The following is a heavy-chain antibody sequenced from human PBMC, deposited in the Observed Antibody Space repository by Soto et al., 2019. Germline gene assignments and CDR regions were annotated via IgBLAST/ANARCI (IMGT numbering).Heavy chain of an antibody. J-gene: IGHJ6*02. D-gene: IGHD3-9*01. Sequence: LPETLSLTCAVYGGSFSGYYWSWIRQPPGKGLEWIGEINHSGSTNYNPSLKSRVTISVDTSKNQFSLKLSSVTAADTAVYYCAIFRYFDWFTNYGMDVWGQGTTVTVSS. V-gene: IGHV4-34*01. CDR2: INHSGST. CDR1: GGSFSGYY. CDR3: AIFRYFDWFTNYGMDV.